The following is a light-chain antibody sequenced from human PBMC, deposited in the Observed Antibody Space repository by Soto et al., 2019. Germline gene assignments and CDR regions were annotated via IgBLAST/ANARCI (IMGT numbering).Light chain of an antibody. CDR1: SSDIGAYNY. CDR3: CSFALRSTLI. CDR2: EVS. Sequence: QSALTQPASVSGSPGQSITISCTGSSSDIGAYNYVSWFQQYPGKAPKLIISEVSNRPSGVSNRFSGSKSGNTASLTISGLQAEDEADYYCCSFALRSTLIFGGGTKLTVL. J-gene: IGLJ2*01. V-gene: IGLV2-14*01.